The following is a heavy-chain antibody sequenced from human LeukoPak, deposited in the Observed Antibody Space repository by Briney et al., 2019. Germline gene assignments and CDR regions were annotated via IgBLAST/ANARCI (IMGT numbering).Heavy chain of an antibody. CDR2: IKQDGSEK. V-gene: IGHV3-7*01. Sequence: GGSLRLSCAASGFTFSSYWMSWVRQAPGKGLEWVANIKQDGSEKHYVDSVKGRFTISRDNAKSSLYLQMNSLRAEDTAVYYCARPGYCSGDTCYVAFDIWGQGTMVTVSS. CDR3: ARPGYCSGDTCYVAFDI. D-gene: IGHD2-15*01. CDR1: GFTFSSYW. J-gene: IGHJ3*02.